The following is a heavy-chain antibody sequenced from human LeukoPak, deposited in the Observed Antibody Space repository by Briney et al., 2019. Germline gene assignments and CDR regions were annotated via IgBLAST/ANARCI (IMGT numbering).Heavy chain of an antibody. Sequence: GGSLRLSCAAPRFTFSSYAMHWVRQAPGKGLEWVAVISYDGSNKYYAESVKGRFTISRDNSKNTLYLQMNSLRAEDTAVYYCARNGGYSYGYDPYYFDYWGQGTLVTVSS. V-gene: IGHV3-30*04. D-gene: IGHD5-18*01. CDR3: ARNGGYSYGYDPYYFDY. CDR2: ISYDGSNK. J-gene: IGHJ4*02. CDR1: RFTFSSYA.